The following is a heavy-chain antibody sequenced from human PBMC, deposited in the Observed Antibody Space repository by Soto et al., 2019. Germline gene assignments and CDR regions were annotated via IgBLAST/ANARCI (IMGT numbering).Heavy chain of an antibody. Sequence: SVKVSCKASGSTFSSYVISWVRQALGQGLEWMGGIIPFFDTANYAQKFQGRVTITADESTSTAYMELSSLRSEDTAVYYCARARYCSGGSCPYHDAFDIWGQGTMVTVSS. CDR3: ARARYCSGGSCPYHDAFDI. D-gene: IGHD2-15*01. J-gene: IGHJ3*02. CDR2: IIPFFDTA. CDR1: GSTFSSYV. V-gene: IGHV1-69*13.